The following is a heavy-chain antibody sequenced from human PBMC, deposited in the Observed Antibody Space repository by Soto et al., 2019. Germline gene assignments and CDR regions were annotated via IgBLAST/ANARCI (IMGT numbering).Heavy chain of an antibody. CDR3: ATGAVNWNYGGPRLRALDP. D-gene: IGHD1-7*01. J-gene: IGHJ5*02. Sequence: ASVKVSCKVSGYTLTELSMHWVRQAPGKGLEWMGGFDPEDGETIYAQKFQGRVTMTEDTSTDTAYMELSSLRSEDTAVYYCATGAVNWNYGGPRLRALDPWGQGTLVTVSS. CDR2: FDPEDGET. CDR1: GYTLTELS. V-gene: IGHV1-24*01.